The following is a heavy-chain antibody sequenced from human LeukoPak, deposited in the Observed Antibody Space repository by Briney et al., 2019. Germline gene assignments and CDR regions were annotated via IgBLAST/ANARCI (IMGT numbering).Heavy chain of an antibody. CDR1: GFTFDDHA. V-gene: IGHV3-9*01. D-gene: IGHD5-18*01. CDR2: ISWNSGNT. CDR3: ARDRWGYSYGGD. J-gene: IGHJ4*02. Sequence: GGSLRLSCAASGFTFDDHAMHWVRQAPGKGLEWVAGISWNSGNTGYVDSVKGRFTISRDNAKNSLYLQMNSLRAEDTAVYYCARDRWGYSYGGDWGQGTLVTVSS.